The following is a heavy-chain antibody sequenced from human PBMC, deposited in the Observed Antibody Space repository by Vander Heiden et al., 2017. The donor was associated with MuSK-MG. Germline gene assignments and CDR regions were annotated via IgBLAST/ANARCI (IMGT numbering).Heavy chain of an antibody. J-gene: IGHJ4*02. CDR2: ISRDGKTT. Sequence: EVQLSESGGDLVQPGGSLRLSCPASGLTFRSSSTIWVRQAPGEGLEWVSSISRDGKTTNYADSVKGRFTISRDISKNTLYLQMNSLRAEDTAVYYCAKEIRPNDSWGQGTLVTVSS. CDR1: GLTFRSSS. V-gene: IGHV3-23*01. D-gene: IGHD3-16*01. CDR3: AKEIRPNDS.